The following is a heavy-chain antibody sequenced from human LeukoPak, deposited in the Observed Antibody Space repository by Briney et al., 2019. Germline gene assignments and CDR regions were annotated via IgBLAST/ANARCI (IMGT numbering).Heavy chain of an antibody. D-gene: IGHD4-17*01. CDR1: GFTFSSYW. CDR2: INSDGSST. Sequence: SGGSLRLSCAASGFTFSSYWVHWVRQAPGKGLVWVSRINSDGSSTSYADSVKGRFTISRDNAKNSLYLQMNSLRAEDTAVYYCARAVNYGDYDKIGAFDIWGQGTMVTVSS. J-gene: IGHJ3*02. V-gene: IGHV3-74*01. CDR3: ARAVNYGDYDKIGAFDI.